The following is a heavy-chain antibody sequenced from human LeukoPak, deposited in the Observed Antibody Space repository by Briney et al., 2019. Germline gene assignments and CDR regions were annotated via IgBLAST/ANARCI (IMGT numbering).Heavy chain of an antibody. CDR3: ARGLSFDS. Sequence: NTSETLSLTCTASGGYISGYYWSWIRQPAGKGLEWIGRIYTSGSTNYNPSLQSRVTISVDKSKNLFSLKLNSVTAADTAVYFCARGLSFDSWGQGTLVTVSS. V-gene: IGHV4-4*07. CDR1: GGYISGYY. CDR2: IYTSGST. D-gene: IGHD2/OR15-2a*01. J-gene: IGHJ4*02.